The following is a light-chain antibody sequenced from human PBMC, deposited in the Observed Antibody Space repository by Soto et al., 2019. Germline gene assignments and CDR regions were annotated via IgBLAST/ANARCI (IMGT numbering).Light chain of an antibody. V-gene: IGKV1-5*01. CDR2: DAS. Sequence: DIQMTQSPSTLSASVGDRVTITCRASQSISSWLAWYQQKPGKAPKLLIYDASSLESGVPSRFSGSGSGTEFTLTISSLKPDDFATYYCQQYTNYPWTFGQGTKVDI. CDR3: QQYTNYPWT. CDR1: QSISSW. J-gene: IGKJ1*01.